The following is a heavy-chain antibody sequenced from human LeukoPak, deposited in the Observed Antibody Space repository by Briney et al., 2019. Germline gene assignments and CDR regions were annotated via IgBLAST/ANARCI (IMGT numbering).Heavy chain of an antibody. Sequence: SETLSLTCTVSGGSISSSSYYWGWIRQPPVKGLEWIGRIYYSGSTYYNPSLKTRVTISVDTSKNQFSLKLTSVTAADTAVYYCARHGHHGDHDYWGQGALVTVSS. V-gene: IGHV4-39*01. D-gene: IGHD2-21*02. CDR1: GGSISSSSYY. CDR2: IYYSGST. J-gene: IGHJ4*02. CDR3: ARHGHHGDHDY.